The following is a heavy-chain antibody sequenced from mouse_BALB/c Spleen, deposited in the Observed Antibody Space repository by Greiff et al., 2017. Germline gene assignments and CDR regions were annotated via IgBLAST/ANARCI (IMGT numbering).Heavy chain of an antibody. Sequence: QVQLKQSGAELMKPGASVKISCKATGYTFSSYWIEWVKQRPGHGLEWIGEILPGSGSTNYNEKFKGKATFTADTSSNTAYMQLSSLTSEDSAVYCCARMEDGSKGYFDVWGAGTTVTVSS. CDR3: ARMEDGSKGYFDV. D-gene: IGHD1-1*01. J-gene: IGHJ1*01. CDR1: GYTFSSYW. V-gene: IGHV1-9*01. CDR2: ILPGSGST.